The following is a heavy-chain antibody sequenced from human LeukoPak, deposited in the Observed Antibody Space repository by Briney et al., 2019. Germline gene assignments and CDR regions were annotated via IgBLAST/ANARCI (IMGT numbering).Heavy chain of an antibody. CDR2: IGTAGAT. V-gene: IGHV3-13*01. CDR3: ARATAGFDY. J-gene: IGHJ4*02. Sequence: GGSLRLSCAASGFTFGSYDMHWVRQTTGKGLEWVSGIGTAGATYYPGSVKGRFTISRENAKNSLYLQINNLRAGDTAVYYCARATAGFDYWGQGTLVTVSS. CDR1: GFTFGSYD.